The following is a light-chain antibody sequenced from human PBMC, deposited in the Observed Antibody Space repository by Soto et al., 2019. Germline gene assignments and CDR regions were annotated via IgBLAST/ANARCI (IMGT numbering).Light chain of an antibody. CDR3: QQYNSYWT. CDR2: DAS. V-gene: IGKV1-5*01. J-gene: IGKJ1*01. CDR1: KGSANA. Sequence: SLEHRVTISFRASKGSANALGWDQQKPGKPPKVLIYDASSLESGVPSRFSGSGSGTEFTLTISSLQPDDFATYYCQQYNSYWTFGQGTKVDIK.